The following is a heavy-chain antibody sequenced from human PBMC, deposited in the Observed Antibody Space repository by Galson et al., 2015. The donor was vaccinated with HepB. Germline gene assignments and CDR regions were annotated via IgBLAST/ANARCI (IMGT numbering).Heavy chain of an antibody. CDR3: ARDQEQLIRSPLGY. D-gene: IGHD6-13*01. CDR2: ISTYNGIT. V-gene: IGHV1-18*01. Sequence: SVKVSCKASGYTFTSYGINWVRQAPGQGLEWMGWISTYNGITNYAQKLQGRVTMTTDTSTSTAYMEVRSLRSDDTALYYCARDQEQLIRSPLGYWGQGTLVTVSS. J-gene: IGHJ4*02. CDR1: GYTFTSYG.